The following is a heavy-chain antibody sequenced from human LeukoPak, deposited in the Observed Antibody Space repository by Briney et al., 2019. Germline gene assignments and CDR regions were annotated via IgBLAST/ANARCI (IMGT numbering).Heavy chain of an antibody. D-gene: IGHD5-18*01. CDR1: GFTVSNNY. J-gene: IGHJ4*01. CDR3: VREEDRRFTAMIMGVLDY. V-gene: IGHV3-66*01. CDR2: MYSGGST. Sequence: TGGSLRLSCAASGFTVSNNYMSWGRQAPGKGLEWVSAMYSGGSTYFADSVKGRFTISRDNAKNSLYLQMNSLRAEDTAVYYCVREEDRRFTAMIMGVLDYWGHGTLLSVSS.